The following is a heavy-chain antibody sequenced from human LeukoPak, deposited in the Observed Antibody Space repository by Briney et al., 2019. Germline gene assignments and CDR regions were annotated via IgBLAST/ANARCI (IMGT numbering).Heavy chain of an antibody. CDR3: AGRGWQWLAPWDY. Sequence: GGSLRLSCAASGFTFSSYAMSWVRQAPGKGLEWVSYISSSGSTIYYADSAKGRFTISRDNAKNSLYLQMNSLRAEDTAVYYCAGRGWQWLAPWDYWGQGTLVTVSS. V-gene: IGHV3-48*04. J-gene: IGHJ4*02. D-gene: IGHD6-19*01. CDR1: GFTFSSYA. CDR2: ISSSGSTI.